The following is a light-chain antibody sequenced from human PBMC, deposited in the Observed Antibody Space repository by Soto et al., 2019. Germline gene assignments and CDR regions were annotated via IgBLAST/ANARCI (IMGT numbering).Light chain of an antibody. V-gene: IGLV2-14*01. CDR3: NSYTTLSNRV. CDR2: EVT. CDR1: STDIGAYNY. J-gene: IGLJ1*01. Sequence: QSVLTQPASVYGSPGQSITISCTGTSTDIGAYNYVSWYQQHPGKAPKLLIYEVTNRPSGVSNRFSGSKSGNTASLTISGLQAEDEANYYCNSYTTLSNRVFGTGTKVTV.